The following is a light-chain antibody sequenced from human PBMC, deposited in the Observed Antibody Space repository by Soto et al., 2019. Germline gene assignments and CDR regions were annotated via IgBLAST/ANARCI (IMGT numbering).Light chain of an antibody. CDR2: HVS. CDR1: SSDIGAYNY. V-gene: IGLV2-11*01. Sequence: QSVLTQPRSVSGSPGQSVTISCTGTSSDIGAYNYVSWYQQHPDKAPKLMIYHVSKRPSGVHDRFSGSKSGNAASLTISGLQAEDEADYYCCTDAGTSKVFGNGTKVTV. CDR3: CTDAGTSKV. J-gene: IGLJ1*01.